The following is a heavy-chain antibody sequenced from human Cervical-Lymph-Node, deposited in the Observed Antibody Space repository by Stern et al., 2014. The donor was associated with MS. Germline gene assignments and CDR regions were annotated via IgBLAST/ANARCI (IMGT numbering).Heavy chain of an antibody. CDR2: ISWKSGTI. D-gene: IGHD1-14*01. CDR3: ARDITGSSAYFAY. J-gene: IGHJ4*02. V-gene: IGHV3-9*01. Sequence: QLVQSGGDLVQPGRSLRLSCAAFGFTFDDYGMHWVRQAPGKGLEWVAGISWKSGTIGYEDPAQCRFTTSSDHAYSSLYLQMNSLRPEDTALYYCARDITGSSAYFAYWGQGTLVTVSS. CDR1: GFTFDDYG.